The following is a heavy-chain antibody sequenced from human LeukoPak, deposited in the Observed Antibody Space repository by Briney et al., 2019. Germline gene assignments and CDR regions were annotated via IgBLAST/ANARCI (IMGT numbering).Heavy chain of an antibody. V-gene: IGHV3-49*03. Sequence: PGRSLRLSCSASGFTFGDYALSWFRQAPGKGLEWVGFIRSKASCGTTEYAASVAGRFIISRDDSKSIAYLQMNCLKTEDTAVYFCTRDYYVTSGYITIGPWGQGTLVTASS. CDR3: TRDYYVTSGYITIGP. CDR2: IRSKASCGTT. J-gene: IGHJ4*02. D-gene: IGHD3-22*01. CDR1: GFTFGDYA.